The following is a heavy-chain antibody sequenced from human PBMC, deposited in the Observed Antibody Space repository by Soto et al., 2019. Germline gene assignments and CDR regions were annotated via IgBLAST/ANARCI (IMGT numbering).Heavy chain of an antibody. V-gene: IGHV6-1*01. CDR1: GDSVSSKSSA. J-gene: IGHJ5*02. D-gene: IGHD1-26*01. Sequence: SQTLSLTFVISGDSVSSKSSAWNCISQSPSRGLEWLGRTYYRSKWSTDYAISVKSRITINPDTSNNHFSLQLKSVTPEDTAVYYCTRALSGSYDHWGQGTLVTVSS. CDR3: TRALSGSYDH. CDR2: TYYRSKWST.